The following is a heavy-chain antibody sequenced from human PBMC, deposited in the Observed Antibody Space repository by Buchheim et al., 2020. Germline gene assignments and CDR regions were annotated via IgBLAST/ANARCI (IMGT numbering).Heavy chain of an antibody. CDR2: ISYDGSNK. Sequence: QVQLVESGGGVVQPGRSLRLSCAASGFTFSSYAMHWVRQAPGKGLEWVAVISYDGSNKYYADSVKGRFTISRDNSKNKLYLQMNSLRAEDTAVYYCARDTIAAPDYWGQGTL. V-gene: IGHV3-30*04. D-gene: IGHD6-6*01. J-gene: IGHJ4*02. CDR1: GFTFSSYA. CDR3: ARDTIAAPDY.